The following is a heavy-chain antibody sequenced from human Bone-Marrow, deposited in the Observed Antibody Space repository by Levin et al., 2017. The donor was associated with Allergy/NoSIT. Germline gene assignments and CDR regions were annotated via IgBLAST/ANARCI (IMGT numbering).Heavy chain of an antibody. J-gene: IGHJ4*02. V-gene: IGHV3-53*01. Sequence: GGSLRLSCAASGFTVGFNYMSWVRQAPGKGLEWVSLLYHGGTTYYADFVRGRFTISSDTSEDTLYLQMDSLRVEDTAVYYCLRGRYGSPDSWGQGTLVSVSS. CDR1: GFTVGFNY. D-gene: IGHD4-17*01. CDR2: LYHGGTT. CDR3: LRGRYGSPDS.